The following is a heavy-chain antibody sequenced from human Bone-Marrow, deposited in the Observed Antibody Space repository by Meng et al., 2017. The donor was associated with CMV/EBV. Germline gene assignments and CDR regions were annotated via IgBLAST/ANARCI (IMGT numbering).Heavy chain of an antibody. Sequence: GGSLRLSCAASGFRFNDYSMNWVRQAPGKGLEWVSSISSSSTYIYYADSVKGRFTISRDNAKNSLFLQRNSLRAEDTAVYYCARGLEYSSSPDYWGQGTLVTVSS. J-gene: IGHJ4*02. CDR1: GFRFNDYS. CDR3: ARGLEYSSSPDY. D-gene: IGHD6-6*01. CDR2: ISSSSTYI. V-gene: IGHV3-21*01.